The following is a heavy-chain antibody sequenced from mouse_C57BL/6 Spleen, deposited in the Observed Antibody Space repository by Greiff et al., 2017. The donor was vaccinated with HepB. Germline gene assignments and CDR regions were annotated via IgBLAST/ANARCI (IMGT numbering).Heavy chain of an antibody. D-gene: IGHD2-4*01. CDR3: APLYYDYDEVAY. V-gene: IGHV1-81*01. CDR2: IYPRSGNT. Sequence: QVQLQQSGAELARPGASVKLSCKASGYTFTSYGISWVKQRTGQGLEWIGEIYPRSGNTYYNEKFKGKATLTADKSSSTAYMELRSLTSEDSAVYFCAPLYYDYDEVAYWGQGTLVTVSA. J-gene: IGHJ3*01. CDR1: GYTFTSYG.